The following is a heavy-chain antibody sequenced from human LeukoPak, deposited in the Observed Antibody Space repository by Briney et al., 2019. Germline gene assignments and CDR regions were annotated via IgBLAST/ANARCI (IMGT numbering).Heavy chain of an antibody. CDR2: IWYDGSNK. V-gene: IGHV3-33*08. CDR1: GFTFSSYS. J-gene: IGHJ4*02. Sequence: GGSLRLSCAASGFTFSSYSMYWVRQAPGKGLEWVAVIWYDGSNKYYADSVKGRFTISRDNSKNTLYLQMNSLRAEDTAVYYCARAVEPDYWGQGTLVTVSS. D-gene: IGHD4-23*01. CDR3: ARAVEPDY.